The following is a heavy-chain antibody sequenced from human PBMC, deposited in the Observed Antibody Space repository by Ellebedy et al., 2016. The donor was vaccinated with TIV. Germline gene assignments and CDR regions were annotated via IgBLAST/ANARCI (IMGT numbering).Heavy chain of an antibody. Sequence: SETLSLTXSVSGGSISSYYWTWLRQPPGKGLEWIGYIYYSVTTNYNPSLKSRVTISVDTSKKQFSLKLSSVTAADTAVYYCARDLRKGGMDVWGQGTTVTVSS. D-gene: IGHD3-9*01. CDR3: ARDLRKGGMDV. CDR2: IYYSVTT. CDR1: GGSISSYY. V-gene: IGHV4-59*01. J-gene: IGHJ6*02.